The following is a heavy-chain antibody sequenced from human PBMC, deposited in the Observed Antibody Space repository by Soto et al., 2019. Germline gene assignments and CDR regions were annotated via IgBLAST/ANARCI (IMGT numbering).Heavy chain of an antibody. Sequence: QPGGSLRLSCAASGFTLRSYAMSWVRQAPGKGLEWVSAISGSGGSTYYADSVKGRFTISRDNSKNTLYLQMNSLRAEDTAVYYCAKDSSSWPHYFDFWGQGTLVTVSS. J-gene: IGHJ4*02. V-gene: IGHV3-23*01. D-gene: IGHD6-13*01. CDR3: AKDSSSWPHYFDF. CDR2: ISGSGGST. CDR1: GFTLRSYA.